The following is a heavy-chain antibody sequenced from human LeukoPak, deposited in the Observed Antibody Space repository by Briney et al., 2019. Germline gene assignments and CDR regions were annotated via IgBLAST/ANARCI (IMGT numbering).Heavy chain of an antibody. CDR1: GYSISSGYY. CDR2: IYHSGSL. Sequence: SETLSLTCSVSGYSISSGYYWAWIRLTPGKGLEWIGSIYHSGSLYYNPSLRSRVTISVDTSKNQFSLKVNSMPAADTAVYYCARPTSSNYAGFFFDFWSQGTLVTVSS. CDR3: ARPTSSNYAGFFFDF. D-gene: IGHD4-11*01. J-gene: IGHJ4*02. V-gene: IGHV4-38-2*02.